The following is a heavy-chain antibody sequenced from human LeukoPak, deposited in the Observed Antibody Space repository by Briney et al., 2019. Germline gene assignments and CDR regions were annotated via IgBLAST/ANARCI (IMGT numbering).Heavy chain of an antibody. J-gene: IGHJ4*02. Sequence: GGSLRLSCAASGLTFSSYAMSWVRQAPGKGLEWVSSLSGSGATTYYADSVKGRFTMSRDNSKKTLYLQMNSLRAEDTAVYYCAKDPWRYYNSSGYPIFLDYWGQGTLVTVSS. D-gene: IGHD3-22*01. V-gene: IGHV3-23*01. CDR1: GLTFSSYA. CDR2: LSGSGATT. CDR3: AKDPWRYYNSSGYPIFLDY.